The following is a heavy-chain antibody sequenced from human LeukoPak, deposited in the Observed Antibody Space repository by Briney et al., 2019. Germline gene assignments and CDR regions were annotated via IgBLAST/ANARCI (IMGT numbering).Heavy chain of an antibody. CDR3: AKDRDSSSWYDFDAFDI. V-gene: IGHV3-23*01. CDR1: GFTFSNYD. D-gene: IGHD6-13*01. Sequence: GGSLRLPCAASGFTFSNYDMSWVRQAPGKGLEWVSAISGSGGSTYYADFVKGRFTISRDNSKNMFYLQMNTLRAEDTAVYYCAKDRDSSSWYDFDAFDIWGQGTMVTVSS. CDR2: ISGSGGST. J-gene: IGHJ3*02.